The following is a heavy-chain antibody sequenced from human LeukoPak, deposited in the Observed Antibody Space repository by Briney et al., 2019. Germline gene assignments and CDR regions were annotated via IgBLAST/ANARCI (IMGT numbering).Heavy chain of an antibody. CDR3: ARPYYYDSRIDP. CDR2: MYYSGST. D-gene: IGHD3-22*01. V-gene: IGHV4-30-4*01. J-gene: IGHJ5*02. Sequence: SETLSLTCTVSGDAIDSGDYYWSWIRQPPGKGLEWIGYMYYSGSTYYNPSLKSRLTISLDTSKNQFSLKLSSVTAADTAVYYCARPYYYDSRIDPWGQGTLVTVSS. CDR1: GDAIDSGDYY.